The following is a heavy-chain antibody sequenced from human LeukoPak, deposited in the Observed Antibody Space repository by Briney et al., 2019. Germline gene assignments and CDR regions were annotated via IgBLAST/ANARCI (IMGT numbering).Heavy chain of an antibody. CDR3: AGGITYCTNGVCHPFGMDV. CDR1: GYTFTSYA. D-gene: IGHD2-8*01. CDR2: SNAGNGNT. Sequence: ASVKVSCKASGYTFTSYAMHWVRQAPGQRLEWMGWSNAGNGNTKYSQEFQGRVTITRDTSASTAYMELSSLRSEDMAVYYCAGGITYCTNGVCHPFGMDVWGQGTTVTVSS. V-gene: IGHV1-3*02. J-gene: IGHJ6*02.